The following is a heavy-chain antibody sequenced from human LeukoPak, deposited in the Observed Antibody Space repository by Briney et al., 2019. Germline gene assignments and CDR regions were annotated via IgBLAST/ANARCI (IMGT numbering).Heavy chain of an antibody. CDR3: ARDPAYYDLLTGYPSGYFDY. J-gene: IGHJ4*02. CDR1: GFTFSSYS. CDR2: ISSSSTYI. D-gene: IGHD3-9*01. Sequence: PGGSLRLSCAASGFTFSSYSMNWVRQAPGKGLEWVSSISSSSTYIYYADSVKGRFTISRDNAKNPLYLQMNSLRAEDTAVYFCARDPAYYDLLTGYPSGYFDYWGQGTLVTVSS. V-gene: IGHV3-21*01.